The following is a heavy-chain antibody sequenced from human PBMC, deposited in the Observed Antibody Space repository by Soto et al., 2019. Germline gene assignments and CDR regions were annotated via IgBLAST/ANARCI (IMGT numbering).Heavy chain of an antibody. CDR1: GGSISSSNW. Sequence: SKTLSLTCAVSGGSISSSNWWSWVRQPPGKGLEWIGEIYHSGSTNYNPSLKSRVTISVDKSKNQFSLKLSSVTAADTAVYYCARDRDSSSWGWFDPWGQGTLVTVSS. D-gene: IGHD6-13*01. CDR3: ARDRDSSSWGWFDP. J-gene: IGHJ5*02. V-gene: IGHV4-4*02. CDR2: IYHSGST.